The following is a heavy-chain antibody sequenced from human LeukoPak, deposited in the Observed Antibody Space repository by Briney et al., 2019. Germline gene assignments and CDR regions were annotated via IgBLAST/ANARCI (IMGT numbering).Heavy chain of an antibody. D-gene: IGHD6-19*01. CDR1: GFTFDDYG. CDR2: INWNGGST. V-gene: IGHV3-20*04. Sequence: PGGSLRLSCAASGFTFDDYGMSWVRQAPGKGLEWVSGINWNGGSTGYADSVKGRFTISRDNAKNSLYLQMNSLRAEDTAVYYCAKDQSPGWTSGWYDSFDIWGQGTMVSVSS. CDR3: AKDQSPGWTSGWYDSFDI. J-gene: IGHJ3*02.